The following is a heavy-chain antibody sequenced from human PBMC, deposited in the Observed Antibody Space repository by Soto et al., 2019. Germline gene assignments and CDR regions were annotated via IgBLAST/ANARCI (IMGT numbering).Heavy chain of an antibody. CDR1: GGSVSSGSYY. V-gene: IGHV4-61*01. CDR2: IYYSGST. Sequence: SETLSLTCTVSGGSVSSGSYYWSWIRQPPGKGLEWIGYIYYSGSTNYNPSLKSRVTISVDTSKNQFSLKLSSVTAADTAVYYCARWRLGYCSGGSCYSGPLDYFDYWGQGTLVTVSS. D-gene: IGHD2-15*01. J-gene: IGHJ4*02. CDR3: ARWRLGYCSGGSCYSGPLDYFDY.